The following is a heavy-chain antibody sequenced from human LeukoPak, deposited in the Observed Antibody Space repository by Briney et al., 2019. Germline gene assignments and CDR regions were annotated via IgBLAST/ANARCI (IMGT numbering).Heavy chain of an antibody. CDR3: GRVGNYYHNRGFSSDAFDI. V-gene: IGHV3-72*01. Sequence: GGPVRLSCTASGFPYWEHYVLWLPEAPGEGLQWVARIKKRARRFTTQYAPSVRDSFTISREDTENSLLLQMNSLNTEETAVYFCGRVGNYYHNRGFSSDAFDIGGEGTMVTLAS. J-gene: IGHJ3*02. D-gene: IGHD3-22*01. CDR1: GFPYWEHY. CDR2: IKKRARRFTT.